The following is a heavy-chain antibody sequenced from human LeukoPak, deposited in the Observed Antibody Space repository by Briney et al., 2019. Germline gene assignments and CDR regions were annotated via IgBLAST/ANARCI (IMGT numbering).Heavy chain of an antibody. J-gene: IGHJ4*02. CDR1: GFIFSSYE. CDR3: ARDRGLNSYCLDY. CDR2: ISSSGTTK. Sequence: PGGSLRLPCAASGFIFSSYEMNWLRQAPGKGLEWVSYISSSGTTKYYADSVKGRFTISRDNVKNSLYLQMNSLRAEDTAVYYCARDRGLNSYCLDYWGQGTLVTVSS. D-gene: IGHD5-18*01. V-gene: IGHV3-48*03.